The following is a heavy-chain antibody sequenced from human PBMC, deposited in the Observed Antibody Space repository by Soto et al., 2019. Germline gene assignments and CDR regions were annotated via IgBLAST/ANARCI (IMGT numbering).Heavy chain of an antibody. Sequence: QVQLVQSGAEVKKPGASVKVSCKASGYTFTSYGISWVRQAPGQGLEWMGWISAYNGNTNYAQKLQGRVTMSTDTSRCAAYIELRIRRSDSEDLDYCSREQHSSWSAPRGQGTLVTVS. CDR3: SREQHSSWSAP. CDR1: GYTFTSYG. V-gene: IGHV1-18*01. D-gene: IGHD6-13*01. J-gene: IGHJ5*02. CDR2: ISAYNGNT.